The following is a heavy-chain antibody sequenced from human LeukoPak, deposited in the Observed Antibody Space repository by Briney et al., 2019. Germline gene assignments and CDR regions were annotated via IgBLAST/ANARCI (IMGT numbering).Heavy chain of an antibody. Sequence: GGSLRLSCAASGFTFDDYGMTWVCQAPGKGLEWVSGINWNGGSTGYADSVKGRFTISRDNAKNSLSLQMNSLRAEDTDLYYCARVINWVDYWGQGILVTVSS. CDR1: GFTFDDYG. D-gene: IGHD7-27*01. J-gene: IGHJ4*02. V-gene: IGHV3-20*04. CDR3: ARVINWVDY. CDR2: INWNGGST.